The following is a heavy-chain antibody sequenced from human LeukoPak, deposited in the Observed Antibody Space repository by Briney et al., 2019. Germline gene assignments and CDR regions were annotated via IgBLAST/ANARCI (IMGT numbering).Heavy chain of an antibody. J-gene: IGHJ3*02. D-gene: IGHD3-22*01. CDR2: MNPNSGNT. V-gene: IGHV1-8*01. CDR1: GYTFSSYD. Sequence: ASVKVSCKASGYTFSSYDINWVRQATGQGLEWMGWMNPNSGNTGYAQKFQGRVTMTRNTSISTAYMELSSLRSEDTAVYYCALGYYDSSGDAFDIWGQGTMVTVSS. CDR3: ALGYYDSSGDAFDI.